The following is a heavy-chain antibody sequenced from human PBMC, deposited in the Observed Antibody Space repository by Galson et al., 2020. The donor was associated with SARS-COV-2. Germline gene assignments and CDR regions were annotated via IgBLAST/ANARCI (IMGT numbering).Heavy chain of an antibody. Sequence: ASVKVSCKASGYTFTSYDINWVRQATGQGLEWMGWMNPNSGNTGYAQKFQGRVTMTRNTSISTAYMELSSLRSEDTAVYYCAREDCSGGSCYSAAWFDPWGQGTLVTVSS. CDR3: AREDCSGGSCYSAAWFDP. CDR2: MNPNSGNT. D-gene: IGHD2-15*01. CDR1: GYTFTSYD. J-gene: IGHJ5*02. V-gene: IGHV1-8*01.